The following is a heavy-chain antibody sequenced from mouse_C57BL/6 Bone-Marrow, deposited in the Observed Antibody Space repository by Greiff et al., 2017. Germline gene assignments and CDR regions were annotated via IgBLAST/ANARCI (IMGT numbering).Heavy chain of an antibody. J-gene: IGHJ2*01. CDR3: ARGPYYGNYPYYFDY. D-gene: IGHD2-10*01. CDR1: GYTFTSYG. Sequence: VQLQQSGAELARPGASVKLSCKASGYTFTSYGISWVKQRTGQGLEWIGEIYPRRGNTYYNEKFKGKATLTADKSSSTAYMALRSLISEDSSVYFCARGPYYGNYPYYFDYWGQGTTLTVSS. CDR2: IYPRRGNT. V-gene: IGHV1-81*01.